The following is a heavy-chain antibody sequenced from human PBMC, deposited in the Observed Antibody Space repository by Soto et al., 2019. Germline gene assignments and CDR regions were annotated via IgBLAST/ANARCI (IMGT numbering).Heavy chain of an antibody. CDR1: GGSLSSGGDS. CDR2: IYHSGST. Sequence: PSETLSLTCAVAGGSLSSGGDSWNWIRQPPGKGLEWIGYIYHSGSTLYNPSLKSRVTISVDKSKNQFSLKLGSVTAADTAVYYCAIYQLEGNWFDPWGPGTLATV. V-gene: IGHV4-30-2*01. D-gene: IGHD1-1*01. CDR3: AIYQLEGNWFDP. J-gene: IGHJ5*02.